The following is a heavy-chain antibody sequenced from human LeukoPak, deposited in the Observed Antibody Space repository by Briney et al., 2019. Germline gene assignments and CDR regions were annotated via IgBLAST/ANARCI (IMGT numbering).Heavy chain of an antibody. CDR3: ARATVVTPRAFDI. CDR2: IYYSGST. D-gene: IGHD4-23*01. Sequence: PSETLSLTCTVSGGSISSSSYYWGWIRQPPGKGLEWIGSIYYSGSTYYNPSLKSRVTISVDRSKNQFSLKLSSVTAADTAVYYCARATVVTPRAFDIWGQGTMVTVSS. J-gene: IGHJ3*02. V-gene: IGHV4-39*07. CDR1: GGSISSSSYY.